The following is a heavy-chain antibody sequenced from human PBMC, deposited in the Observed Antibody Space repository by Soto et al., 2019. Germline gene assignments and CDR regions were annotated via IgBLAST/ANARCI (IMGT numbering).Heavy chain of an antibody. J-gene: IGHJ4*02. CDR3: AKDHNPDDYGDYTQGVGDY. D-gene: IGHD4-17*01. Sequence: EVRLLESGGGLVQPGGSLRLSCAASGFTFSSYAMSWVRQAPGKGLEWVSAISGSGGSTYYADSVKGRFTISRDNSKNMLYLQINSLRAEDTAVYYCAKDHNPDDYGDYTQGVGDYWGQGTLVTVSS. CDR1: GFTFSSYA. V-gene: IGHV3-23*01. CDR2: ISGSGGST.